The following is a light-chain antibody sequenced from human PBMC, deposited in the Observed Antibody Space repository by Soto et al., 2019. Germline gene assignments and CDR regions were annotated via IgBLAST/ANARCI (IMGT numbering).Light chain of an antibody. CDR2: GAS. CDR3: QQYKNWPL. Sequence: MTQSPATLSVSPGERVTLSCRTSHSVNSHVAWYQHKPGQAPRLLLYGASTRATGIPVRFSGSGFGTEFTLTISSLQSEDFAVYYCQQYKNWPLFGQGTRLE. V-gene: IGKV3-15*01. CDR1: HSVNSH. J-gene: IGKJ5*01.